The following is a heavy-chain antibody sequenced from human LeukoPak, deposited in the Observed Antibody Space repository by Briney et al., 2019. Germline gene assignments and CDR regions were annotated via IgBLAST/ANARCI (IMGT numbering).Heavy chain of an antibody. Sequence: GRSLRLSCAASGFTFSSYGMHWVRQAPGKGLEWVAVISYDGSNKYYAGSVKGRFTISRDNSKNTLYLQMNSLRAEDTAVYYCAKGDTMIVDKYYYYGMDVWGQGTTVTVSS. CDR1: GFTFSSYG. CDR2: ISYDGSNK. J-gene: IGHJ6*02. CDR3: AKGDTMIVDKYYYYGMDV. V-gene: IGHV3-30*18. D-gene: IGHD3-22*01.